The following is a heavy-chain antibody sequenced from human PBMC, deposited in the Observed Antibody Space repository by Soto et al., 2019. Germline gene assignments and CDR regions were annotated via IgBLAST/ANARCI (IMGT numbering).Heavy chain of an antibody. J-gene: IGHJ6*02. CDR2: IIPIFGTA. CDR3: ARAPYCGGDCYSSYYYGMDV. V-gene: IGHV1-69*13. Sequence: SVKVSCKASGGTFSSYAISWVRQAPGQGLEWMGGIIPIFGTANYAQKFQGRVTITADESTSTAYMELSSLRSEDTAVYYCARAPYCGGDCYSSYYYGMDVWGQGTTVTV. CDR1: GGTFSSYA. D-gene: IGHD2-21*02.